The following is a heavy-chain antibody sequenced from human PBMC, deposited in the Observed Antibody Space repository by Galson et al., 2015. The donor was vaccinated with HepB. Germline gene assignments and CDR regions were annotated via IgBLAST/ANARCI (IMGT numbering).Heavy chain of an antibody. CDR1: GFTFSSYW. J-gene: IGHJ5*02. CDR3: AGEERGGELGDWFDP. D-gene: IGHD3-10*01. CDR2: IKQDGSEK. V-gene: IGHV3-7*03. Sequence: SLRLSCAASGFTFSSYWMRWVRQAPGKGLEWVANIKQDGSEKYYVDSVKGRFTISRDNAKNSLYLQMNSLRAEDTAVYYCAGEERGGELGDWFDPWGQGTLVTVSS.